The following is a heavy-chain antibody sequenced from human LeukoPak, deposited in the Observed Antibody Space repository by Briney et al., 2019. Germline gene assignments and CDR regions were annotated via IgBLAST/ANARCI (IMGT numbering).Heavy chain of an antibody. CDR1: GGSVNSYY. V-gene: IGHV4-59*02. J-gene: IGHJ6*02. Sequence: SETLSLTCSVSGGSVNSYYWSWIRQPPGKGLEWIGYIYTTGRTNYNPSLKSRVTISVDTSKNQFSLKLSSVTAADTAVYYCARDRSYSGMDVWGQGTTVTVSS. CDR2: IYTTGRT. CDR3: ARDRSYSGMDV. D-gene: IGHD2-21*01.